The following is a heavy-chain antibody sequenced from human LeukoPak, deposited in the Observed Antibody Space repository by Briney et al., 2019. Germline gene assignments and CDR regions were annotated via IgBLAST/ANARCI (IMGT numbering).Heavy chain of an antibody. V-gene: IGHV3-48*03. CDR2: ISSSGSNT. CDR3: ARGHVPDY. CDR1: GFTFSTYE. Sequence: GGSLRLSCAASGFTFSTYEMNWVRQAPGKGLEWVSYISSSGSNTYYADSVKGRFTISRDNAKNSLYLQMNSLRAEDTAVYYCARGHVPDYWGQGTLVIVSS. J-gene: IGHJ4*02.